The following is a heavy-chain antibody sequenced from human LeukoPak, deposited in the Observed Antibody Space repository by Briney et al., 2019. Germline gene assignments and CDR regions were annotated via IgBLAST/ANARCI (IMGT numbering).Heavy chain of an antibody. V-gene: IGHV4-59*01. J-gene: IGHJ4*02. CDR1: GGSLSSYY. CDR2: IYYSGST. CDR3: ASSGGMGYFDY. Sequence: SETLSLTCTVSGGSLSSYYWSLIRQPPGKGLEWIGYIYYSGSTNYNPSLKSRVTISVDTSKNQFSLKLSSVTAADTAVYYCASSGGMGYFDYWGQGTLVTVSS.